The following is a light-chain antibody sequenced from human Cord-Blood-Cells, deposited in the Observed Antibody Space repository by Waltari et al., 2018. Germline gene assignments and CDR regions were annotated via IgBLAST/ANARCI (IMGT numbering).Light chain of an antibody. V-gene: IGLV2-11*02. CDR2: DVS. Sequence: QSALTHPRSVSGSPGQSVTISCTGTSSDVGGYNYVSRYKQHPGKAPKLMIYDVSKRPSGVPDRFSGSKSGNTASLTISGLQAEDEADYYCCSYAGSYTFVFGGGTKLTVL. CDR3: CSYAGSYTFV. J-gene: IGLJ2*01. CDR1: SSDVGGYNY.